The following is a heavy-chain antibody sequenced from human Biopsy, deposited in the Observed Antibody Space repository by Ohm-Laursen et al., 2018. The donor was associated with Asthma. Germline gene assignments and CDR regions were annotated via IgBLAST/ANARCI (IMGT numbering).Heavy chain of an antibody. V-gene: IGHV3-30*03. CDR3: ARTHERWTSIQDDALDI. CDR2: ISYDGGNK. Sequence: SLRLSCAASGFSFGSYGMHWVRQAPGKGLEWVAVISYDGGNKFYGDSVKGRFTLSRDNSRNTLYLQMNSLRVEDTAIYYCARTHERWTSIQDDALDIWGQGTMVIVSS. D-gene: IGHD4-23*01. J-gene: IGHJ3*02. CDR1: GFSFGSYG.